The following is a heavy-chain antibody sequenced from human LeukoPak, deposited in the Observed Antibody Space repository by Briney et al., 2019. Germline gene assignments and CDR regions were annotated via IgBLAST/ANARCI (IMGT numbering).Heavy chain of an antibody. CDR3: ASSGYCSSTSCPWDYYYMDV. CDR1: GYTFTGYY. D-gene: IGHD2-2*01. CDR2: INPNSGGT. Sequence: GASVKVSCKASGYTFTGYYMHWVRQAPGQGLEWMGWINPNSGGTNYAQKFQGRVTMTRDTSISTAYMELSRLRSDDTAVYYCASSGYCSSTSCPWDYYYMDVWGKGTTVTVSS. J-gene: IGHJ6*03. V-gene: IGHV1-2*02.